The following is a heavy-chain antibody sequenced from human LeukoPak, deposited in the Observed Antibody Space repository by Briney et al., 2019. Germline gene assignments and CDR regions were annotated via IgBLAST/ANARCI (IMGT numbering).Heavy chain of an antibody. Sequence: PSETLSLTCAVSGGSISSSNWWCWVRQPPGKGLEWIGEIYHSGSTNYNPSLKSRVTISVDKSKNQCSLKLSSVTAADTAVYYCARDGGYCSGGSCYSGKKRYMDVWGKGTTVTVSS. J-gene: IGHJ6*03. D-gene: IGHD2-15*01. CDR1: GGSISSSNW. V-gene: IGHV4-4*02. CDR3: ARDGGYCSGGSCYSGKKRYMDV. CDR2: IYHSGST.